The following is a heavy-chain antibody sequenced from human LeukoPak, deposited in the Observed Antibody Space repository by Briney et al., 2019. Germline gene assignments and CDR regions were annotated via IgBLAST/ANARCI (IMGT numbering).Heavy chain of an antibody. D-gene: IGHD3-22*01. CDR2: INAGNGNT. J-gene: IGHJ4*02. CDR1: GYTFTSYA. CDR3: AGKLSDSSGYYYAN. Sequence: ASVKVSCKASGYTFTSYAMHWVRQAPGQRLGWMGWINAGNGNTKYSQKFQGRVTITRDTSASTAYMELSSLRSEDTAVYYCAGKLSDSSGYYYANWGQGTLVTVSS. V-gene: IGHV1-3*01.